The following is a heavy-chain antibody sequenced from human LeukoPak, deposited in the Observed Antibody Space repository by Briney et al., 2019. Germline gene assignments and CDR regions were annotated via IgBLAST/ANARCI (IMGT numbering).Heavy chain of an antibody. CDR1: GGSISTTSYY. Sequence: SETLSLTCAVSGGSISTTSYYWAWIRQPPGKGLEWIGSIQFSGSTNYNPSLKSRVTLSVDTSKNQFSLKLSSVTAADTAVYYCASTMVRGVIINYWGQGTLVTVSS. V-gene: IGHV4-39*07. CDR2: IQFSGST. J-gene: IGHJ4*02. CDR3: ASTMVRGVIINY. D-gene: IGHD3-10*01.